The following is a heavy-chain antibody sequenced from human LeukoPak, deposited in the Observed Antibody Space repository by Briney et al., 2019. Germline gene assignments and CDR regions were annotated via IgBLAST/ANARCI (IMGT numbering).Heavy chain of an antibody. Sequence: GASVKVSCKASGGTFSSYAISWVRQATGQGLEWMGWMNPNSGNTGYAQKFQGRVTITRNTSISTAYMELSSLRSEDTAVYYCARMRGSGWFDFDYWGQGTLVTVSS. CDR2: MNPNSGNT. D-gene: IGHD6-19*01. V-gene: IGHV1-8*03. CDR1: GGTFSSYA. J-gene: IGHJ4*02. CDR3: ARMRGSGWFDFDY.